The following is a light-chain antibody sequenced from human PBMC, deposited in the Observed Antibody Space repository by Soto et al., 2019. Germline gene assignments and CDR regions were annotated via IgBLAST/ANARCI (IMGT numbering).Light chain of an antibody. J-gene: IGKJ5*01. Sequence: AIQLTQSPSSLSASVGDRVTITCRASQDIRGALAWYQQKPGKAPKMLIYDVSTLESGVPSRFSGSSSGKDFTLTISSLQPEDFATYYCQQFNSYPITFGQGTRLEIK. CDR2: DVS. CDR3: QQFNSYPIT. V-gene: IGKV1-13*02. CDR1: QDIRGA.